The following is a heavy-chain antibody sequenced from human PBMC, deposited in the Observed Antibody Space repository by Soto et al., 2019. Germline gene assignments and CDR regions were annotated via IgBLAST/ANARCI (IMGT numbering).Heavy chain of an antibody. Sequence: GSLRLSCEASGFTFINYAMSWVRQAPGKGLEWVASISDTGGDSYYADSMDGRFTISRDNSKNTLYLQINSLRAEDTAVYYCVRDLYRSATMPCLDHWGQGTLVTVSS. D-gene: IGHD1-1*01. CDR3: VRDLYRSATMPCLDH. CDR2: ISDTGGDS. J-gene: IGHJ4*02. V-gene: IGHV3-23*01. CDR1: GFTFINYA.